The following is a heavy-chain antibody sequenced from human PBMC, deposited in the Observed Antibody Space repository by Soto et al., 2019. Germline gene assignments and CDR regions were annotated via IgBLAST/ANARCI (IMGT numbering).Heavy chain of an antibody. J-gene: IGHJ4*02. CDR3: AHLPWKQLWPRAPVVY. CDR2: IYWDDDK. V-gene: IGHV2-5*02. D-gene: IGHD5-18*01. CDR1: GFSLSTSGVG. Sequence: QITLKESGPTLVKPTQTLTLTCTFSGFSLSTSGVGVGWLRQPPGKALEWLGIIYWDDDKRYSPSLKSRVTITKDTFKNQLVLTMTNMDPVDTATYHCAHLPWKQLWPRAPVVYWGQGTPVTVSS.